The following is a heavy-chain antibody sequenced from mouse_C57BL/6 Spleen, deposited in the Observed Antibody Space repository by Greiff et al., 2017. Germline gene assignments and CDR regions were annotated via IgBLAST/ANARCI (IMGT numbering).Heavy chain of an antibody. V-gene: IGHV1-55*01. CDR2: IYPGSGST. CDR1: GYTFTSYW. J-gene: IGHJ4*01. D-gene: IGHD1-2*01. CDR3: ARSSPLLRYAMDY. Sequence: VQLQQPGAELVKPGASVKMSCKASGYTFTSYWITWVKQRPGQGLEWIGDIYPGSGSTNYNEKFKSKATLTVDTSSSTAYMQLSSLTSEDSAVYYCARSSPLLRYAMDYWGQGTSVTVSS.